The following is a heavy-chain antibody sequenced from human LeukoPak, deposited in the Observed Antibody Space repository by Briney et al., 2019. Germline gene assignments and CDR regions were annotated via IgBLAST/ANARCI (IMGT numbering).Heavy chain of an antibody. J-gene: IGHJ4*02. CDR1: GFTFSSYA. CDR3: ATITMVRGVRNYFDY. CDR2: ISGSGGDT. V-gene: IGHV3-23*01. D-gene: IGHD3-10*01. Sequence: GGSLRLSCAASGFTFSSYAMSWIRQAPGKGLEWVSGISGSGGDTYYADSVKGRFTISRDNSRNTLYLQMNSLRAEDTAVYYCATITMVRGVRNYFDYWGQGTLVTVSP.